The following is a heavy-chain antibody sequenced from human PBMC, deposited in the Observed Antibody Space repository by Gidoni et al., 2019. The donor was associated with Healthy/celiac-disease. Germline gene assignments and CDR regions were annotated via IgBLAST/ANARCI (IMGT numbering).Heavy chain of an antibody. CDR1: GFPFSRFA. Sequence: QVQLVAFGGGGVQPGRSLRLSGEARGFPFSRFAMNWVRRAPGKGLAWVAVISYDGSNKYYADSVKGRFTISRDNSKNTLYLQMNSLRAEDTAVYYCAREREPSEDYYYYGMDVWGQGTTVTVSS. J-gene: IGHJ6*02. CDR2: ISYDGSNK. V-gene: IGHV3-30-3*01. D-gene: IGHD1-26*01. CDR3: AREREPSEDYYYYGMDV.